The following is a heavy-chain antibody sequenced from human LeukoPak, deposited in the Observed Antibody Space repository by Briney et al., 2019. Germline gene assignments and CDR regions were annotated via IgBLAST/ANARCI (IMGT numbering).Heavy chain of an antibody. CDR2: INPNSGGT. V-gene: IGHV1-2*04. Sequence: VASVKASCKASGYTFTGYYMHWVRQAPGQWLEWMGWINPNSGGTNYAQKFQGWVTMTRDTSISTAYMELSRLRSDDTAVYYCARVQRGDYYDSSGLGPTRYYYGMDVWGQGTTVTVSS. CDR3: ARVQRGDYYDSSGLGPTRYYYGMDV. CDR1: GYTFTGYY. D-gene: IGHD3-22*01. J-gene: IGHJ6*02.